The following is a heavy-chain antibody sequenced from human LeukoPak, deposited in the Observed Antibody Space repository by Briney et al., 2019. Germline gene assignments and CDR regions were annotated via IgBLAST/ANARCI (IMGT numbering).Heavy chain of an antibody. CDR1: GGSISSSSYY. J-gene: IGHJ4*02. CDR3: ARDRPFGGDGIDY. Sequence: SETLSLTCTVSGGSISSSSYYWSWIRQPPGEGLEWIGYIYYSGSTNYNPSLKSRVTISVDTSKNQFSLKLSSVTAADTAVYYCARDRPFGGDGIDYWGQGTLVTVSS. CDR2: IYYSGST. V-gene: IGHV4-61*01. D-gene: IGHD2-21*02.